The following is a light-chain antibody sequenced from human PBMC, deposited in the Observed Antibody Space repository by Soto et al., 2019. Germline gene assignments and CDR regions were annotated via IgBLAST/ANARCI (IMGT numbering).Light chain of an antibody. CDR2: DVS. J-gene: IGLJ2*01. CDR1: SSDVGGYNY. Sequence: QPVLTQPRSVSGSPGQSVTISCTGTSSDVGGYNYVSWYQQHPGKAPKLMIYDVSKRPSGVPNRFSGSKSGNTASLTISGLQAEDEAYYYCSSYTTSTSFILFGGGTKVTVL. CDR3: SSYTTSTSFIL. V-gene: IGLV2-11*01.